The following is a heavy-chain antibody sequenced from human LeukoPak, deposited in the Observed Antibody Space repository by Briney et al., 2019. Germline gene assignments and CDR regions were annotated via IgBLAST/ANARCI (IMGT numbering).Heavy chain of an antibody. J-gene: IGHJ6*02. CDR1: GFTFSSYA. D-gene: IGHD6-25*01. CDR2: ISGSGGGT. CDR3: AKARLRQVYYYGMDV. V-gene: IGHV3-23*01. Sequence: GGSLRLSCAASGFTFSSYAMSWVRQAPGKGLEWVSAISGSGGGTYYADSVKGRFTISRDNSKNTLYLQMNSLRAEDTAVYYCAKARLRQVYYYGMDVWGQGTTVTVSS.